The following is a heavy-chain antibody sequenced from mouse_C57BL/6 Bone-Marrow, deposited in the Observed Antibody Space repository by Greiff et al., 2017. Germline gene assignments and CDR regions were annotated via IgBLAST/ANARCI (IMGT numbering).Heavy chain of an antibody. Sequence: VQLKQSGPVLVKPGASVKMSCKASGYTFTDYYMNWVKQSHGKSLEWIGVINPYNGGTSYNQKFKGKATLTVDKSSSTAYMELNSLTSEDSAVYYCARWDYYGSRESFDYWGQGTTLTVSS. D-gene: IGHD1-1*01. CDR3: ARWDYYGSRESFDY. J-gene: IGHJ2*01. V-gene: IGHV1-19*01. CDR2: INPYNGGT. CDR1: GYTFTDYY.